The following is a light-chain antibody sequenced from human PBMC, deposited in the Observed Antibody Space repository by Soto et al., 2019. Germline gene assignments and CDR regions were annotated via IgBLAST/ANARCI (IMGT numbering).Light chain of an antibody. J-gene: IGKJ1*01. CDR2: VAS. CDR1: QSISSSS. CDR3: QHYGNSLWT. V-gene: IGKV3-20*01. Sequence: EIALTPSPATLSLSPGARAALSCRASQSISSSSIAWYQQRPGQAPRLLIYVASSRATGIPDRFSGSGSGTDFTLTISRLEPEDFAVYYCQHYGNSLWTFGQGTKVDIK.